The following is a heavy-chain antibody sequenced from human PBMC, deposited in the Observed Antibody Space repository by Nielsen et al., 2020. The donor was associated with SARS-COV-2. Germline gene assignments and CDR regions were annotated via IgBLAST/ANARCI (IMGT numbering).Heavy chain of an antibody. CDR2: ISSSSSYI. CDR1: GFTFSSYS. D-gene: IGHD3-22*01. J-gene: IGHJ5*02. CDR3: ASLNFDYYDTSPYPHH. Sequence: GGSLRLSCAASGFTFSSYSMNWVRQAPGKGLEWVSSISSSSSYIYYADSVKGRFTISRDNAKNSLYLQMNSLRAEDTAIYYCASLNFDYYDTSPYPHHWGRGALVTVSS. V-gene: IGHV3-21*04.